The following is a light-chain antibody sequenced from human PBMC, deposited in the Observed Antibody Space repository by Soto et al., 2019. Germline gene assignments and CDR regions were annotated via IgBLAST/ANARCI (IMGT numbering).Light chain of an antibody. CDR3: QQYGSSSWT. CDR1: RSSSSSY. CDR2: GAS. J-gene: IGKJ1*01. V-gene: IGKV3-20*01. Sequence: SVLTQSPGTLSLSPGERATLSCWGGRSSSSSYLAWYQQRPGQAPRLLIYGASSRASGIPDRFSGSGSGTEFTLTISRLEPEDFAVYYCQQYGSSSWTFGQGTKVDIK.